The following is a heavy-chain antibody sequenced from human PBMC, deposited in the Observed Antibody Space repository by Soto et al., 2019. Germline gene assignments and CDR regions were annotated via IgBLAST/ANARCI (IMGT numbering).Heavy chain of an antibody. CDR1: RFNVGDYY. J-gene: IGHJ6*02. Sequence: GGSLRLSCAGFRFNVGDYYMTWIRQAPGKGLEWVSYMSSSGSYTNYTDSVKGRFTISRDNSKNTLYLQMNSLRAEDTAVYYCARYYDYSGGTSGGMDVWGQGTTVTVSS. V-gene: IGHV3-11*03. CDR2: MSSSGSYT. D-gene: IGHD3-22*01. CDR3: ARYYDYSGGTSGGMDV.